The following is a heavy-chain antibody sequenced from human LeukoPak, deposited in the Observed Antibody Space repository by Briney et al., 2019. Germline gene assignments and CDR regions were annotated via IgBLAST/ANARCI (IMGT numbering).Heavy chain of an antibody. J-gene: IGHJ6*03. V-gene: IGHV1-69*04. CDR1: GGTFSSYA. Sequence: SVKVSCKASGGTFSSYAISWVRQAPGQGLEWMGRIIPILGIANYAQKFQGRVTITADKSTSTAYMELSSLRSEDTAVYYCATPPLYIPTPRRAPYYYYMDVWGKGTTVTVSS. CDR2: IIPILGIA. D-gene: IGHD2-21*01. CDR3: ATPPLYIPTPRRAPYYYYMDV.